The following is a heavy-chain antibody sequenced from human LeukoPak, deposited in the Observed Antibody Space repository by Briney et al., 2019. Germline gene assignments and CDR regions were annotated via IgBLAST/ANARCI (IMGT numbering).Heavy chain of an antibody. Sequence: SETLSLTCTVSGGSIGNHYWSWIRQSPEKGLEWIAYIYYTGTTYYNPSLKSRVTISVDTSNNYFSLNMRSVTAADTAVYYCARGPNYYNSYDSWGEGTLVTVSS. J-gene: IGHJ4*02. CDR2: IYYTGTT. CDR3: ARGPNYYNSYDS. CDR1: GGSIGNHY. V-gene: IGHV4-59*11. D-gene: IGHD3-10*01.